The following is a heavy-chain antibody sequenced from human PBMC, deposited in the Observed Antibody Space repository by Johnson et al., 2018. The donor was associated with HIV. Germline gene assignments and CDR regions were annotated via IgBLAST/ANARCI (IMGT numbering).Heavy chain of an antibody. V-gene: IGHV3-30*03. CDR3: TTEWEYYYGSGKLDAFDI. Sequence: QMQLVESGGGVVQPGRSLRLSCAASGFTFSSYGMHWVRQAPGKGLEWVAVISYDGSNKYYADSVKGRFTISRDNSKNTLYLQMNSLKTEDTAVYYCTTEWEYYYGSGKLDAFDIWGQGTMVTVSS. D-gene: IGHD3-10*01. CDR1: GFTFSSYG. CDR2: ISYDGSNK. J-gene: IGHJ3*02.